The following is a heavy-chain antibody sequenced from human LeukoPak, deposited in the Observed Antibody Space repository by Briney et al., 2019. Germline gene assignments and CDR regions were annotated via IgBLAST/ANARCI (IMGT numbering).Heavy chain of an antibody. CDR1: GFTFSSYG. V-gene: IGHV3-30*18. Sequence: QPGGSLRLSCAASGFTFSSYGMHWVRQAPGKGLEWVAVISYDGSNKYYADSVKGRFTISRDNSKNTVYLQMNSLRAEDTAVYYCAKGRHSLGGTPEFDYWGQGTLVTVSS. J-gene: IGHJ4*02. CDR3: AKGRHSLGGTPEFDY. CDR2: ISYDGSNK. D-gene: IGHD1-26*01.